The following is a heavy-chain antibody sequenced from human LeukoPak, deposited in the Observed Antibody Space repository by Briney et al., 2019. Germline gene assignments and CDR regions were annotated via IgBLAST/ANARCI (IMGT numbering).Heavy chain of an antibody. Sequence: SETLSLTCTASGGSISSGSYYWSWIRQPAGKGLEWIGRIYTSGSTNYNPSLKSRVTISVDTSKNQFSLKLSSVTAADTAVYYCARDAIQLWLGMDVWGKGTTVTISS. V-gene: IGHV4-61*02. D-gene: IGHD5-18*01. CDR2: IYTSGST. J-gene: IGHJ6*04. CDR1: GGSISSGSYY. CDR3: ARDAIQLWLGMDV.